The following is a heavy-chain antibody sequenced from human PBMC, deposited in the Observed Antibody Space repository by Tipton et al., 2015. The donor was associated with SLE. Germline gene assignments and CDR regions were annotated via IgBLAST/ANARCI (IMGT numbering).Heavy chain of an antibody. Sequence: SLRLSCAASGFTFRNYWMSWVRQTPGKGLEWVANIKSDGSEKYYVASVRGRFTISRDNADNSVDLQMSSLKAEDTAIYFCARDPAFGAYDVWGQGIVVTVSS. CDR2: IKSDGSEK. D-gene: IGHD3-10*01. J-gene: IGHJ3*01. CDR3: ARDPAFGAYDV. V-gene: IGHV3-7*03. CDR1: GFTFRNYW.